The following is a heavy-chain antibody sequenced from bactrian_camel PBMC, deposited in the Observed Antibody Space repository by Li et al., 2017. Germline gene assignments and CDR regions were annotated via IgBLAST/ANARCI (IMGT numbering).Heavy chain of an antibody. J-gene: IGHJ4*01. D-gene: IGHD1*01. CDR2: INGGGSTT. CDR3: NGRFGTDDSLYDY. V-gene: IGHV3S40*01. CDR1: EFSLY. Sequence: VQLVESGGGLVQPGTSARLSCVASEFSLYMVWVRQAPGKGLEWVSSINGGGSTTYYVDSLKGRFTISRDNAKNTLWLQMNNLKSEDTARYYCNGRFGTDDSLYDYWGQGTQVTVS.